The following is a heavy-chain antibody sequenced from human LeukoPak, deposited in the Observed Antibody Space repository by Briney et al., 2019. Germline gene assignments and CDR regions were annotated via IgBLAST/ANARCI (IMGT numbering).Heavy chain of an antibody. CDR1: GFTFSSYT. CDR2: ISSSSSYM. J-gene: IGHJ6*02. CDR3: ARDRDVPAIGMDV. V-gene: IGHV3-21*06. Sequence: GGSLRLSCAASGFTFSSYTMNWVRQPPGKGLEWVSSISSSSSYMYYADSVKGRFTISRDNAKNSLYLQMNSLRAEDTAVYYCARDRDVPAIGMDVWGQGTTVTVSS.